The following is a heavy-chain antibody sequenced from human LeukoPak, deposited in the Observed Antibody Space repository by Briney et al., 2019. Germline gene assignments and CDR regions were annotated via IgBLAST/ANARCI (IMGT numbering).Heavy chain of an antibody. CDR3: ARLSLWELGGFDP. Sequence: SETLSLTCTVSGGSISSYYWSWIRQPPGNGLEWIGYIYYSGSTNYNPSLKSRVTISVDTSKNQFSLKLSSVTAADTAVYYCARLSLWELGGFDPWGQGTLVTVSS. CDR2: IYYSGST. J-gene: IGHJ5*02. V-gene: IGHV4-59*08. CDR1: GGSISSYY. D-gene: IGHD1-26*01.